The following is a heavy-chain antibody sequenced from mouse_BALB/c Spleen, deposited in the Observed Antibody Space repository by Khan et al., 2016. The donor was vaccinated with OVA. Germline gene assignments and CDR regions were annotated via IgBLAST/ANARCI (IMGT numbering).Heavy chain of an antibody. D-gene: IGHD2-2*01. J-gene: IGHJ3*01. CDR3: ARTDYYAYGPFPY. CDR1: GYSITSEYV. V-gene: IGHV3-2*02. Sequence: EVKLLESGPGLVKPSQSLSLTCTVTGYSITSEYVWNWIRQFPGNKLERMGNINYSGNTRYNPPLKSRTSITRDTTKKQFFLQMNRVTTEDTATSYYARTDYYAYGPFPYWGQGTLVTVSA. CDR2: INYSGNT.